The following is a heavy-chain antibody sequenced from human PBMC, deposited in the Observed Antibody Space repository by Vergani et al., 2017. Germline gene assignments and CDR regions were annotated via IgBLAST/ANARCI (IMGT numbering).Heavy chain of an antibody. V-gene: IGHV4-34*01. CDR3: ARVNTETNGHLYYYYYMDV. D-gene: IGHD4-11*01. CDR1: GGSLTSYH. CDR2: IDHTGRP. J-gene: IGHJ6*03. Sequence: QVQLQQCGGGLLKPSETLSLTCVVNGGSLTSYHWTWIRQSTGEGLEWVGDIDHTGRPDYNPSLKSRLTMSVVKSRNQFSLTLNSVTATDTAIYFCARVNTETNGHLYYYYYMDVWGQGTAVTVS.